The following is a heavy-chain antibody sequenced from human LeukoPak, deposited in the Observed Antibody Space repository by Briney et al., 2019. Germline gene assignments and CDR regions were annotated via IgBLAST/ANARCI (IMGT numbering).Heavy chain of an antibody. CDR1: GGSFIVYY. CDR2: IYSVGST. Sequence: PSETLSLACAVYGGSFIVYYWSCIRQPPGRWLEWVSTIYSVGSTYYADSVKGRLTISRDTSKNTLYLQMNSLRGEDTAVYYCARNGYTSGWYRNWGQGTLVTVSS. V-gene: IGHV3-53*01. D-gene: IGHD6-19*01. J-gene: IGHJ4*02. CDR3: ARNGYTSGWYRN.